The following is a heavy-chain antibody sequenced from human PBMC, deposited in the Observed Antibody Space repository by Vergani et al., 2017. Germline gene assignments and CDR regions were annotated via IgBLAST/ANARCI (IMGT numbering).Heavy chain of an antibody. D-gene: IGHD2-2*01. CDR3: ARDWVGDCSTTSCSQNAFDI. V-gene: IGHV3-30*04. CDR2: ISYDGSNK. J-gene: IGHJ3*02. Sequence: QVQLVESGGGVVQPGRSLRLSCAASGFTFSSYAMHWVRQAPGKGLEWVAVISYDGSNKYYAGSVKGRFTISRDNSKNTLYLQMNSLRAEDTAVYYCARDWVGDCSTTSCSQNAFDIWGQGTMVTVSS. CDR1: GFTFSSYA.